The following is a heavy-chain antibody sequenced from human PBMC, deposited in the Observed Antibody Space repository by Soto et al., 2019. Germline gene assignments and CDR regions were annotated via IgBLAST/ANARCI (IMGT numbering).Heavy chain of an antibody. V-gene: IGHV1-69*13. CDR1: GGTFSSYT. D-gene: IGHD5-12*01. CDR2: IIPFFGTA. J-gene: IGHJ5*02. CDR3: ARTDYSGYDPNWFDP. Sequence: SVKVSCKASGGTFSSYTISWVRQAPGQGLEWMGGIIPFFGTANYAQKFQGRVTITADESTSTAYMELSSLRSEDTAVYYCARTDYSGYDPNWFDPWGQGTLVTVSS.